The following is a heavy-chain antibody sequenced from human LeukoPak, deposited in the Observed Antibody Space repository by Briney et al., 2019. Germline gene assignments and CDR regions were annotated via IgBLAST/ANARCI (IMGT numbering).Heavy chain of an antibody. D-gene: IGHD2-2*01. CDR1: GGTFSSYA. V-gene: IGHV1-18*01. Sequence: ASVKVSCKASGGTFSSYAISWVRQAPGQGLEWMGWISAYNGNTNYAQKLQGRVTMTTDTSTSTAYMELRSLRSDDTAVYYCARAPIVVVPAAIDYWGQGTLVTVSS. CDR3: ARAPIVVVPAAIDY. CDR2: ISAYNGNT. J-gene: IGHJ4*02.